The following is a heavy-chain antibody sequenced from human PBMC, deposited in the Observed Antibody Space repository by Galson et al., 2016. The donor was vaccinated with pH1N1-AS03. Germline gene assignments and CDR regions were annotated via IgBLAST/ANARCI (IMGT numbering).Heavy chain of an antibody. CDR2: IGSAGDT. CDR1: GFTFSDFD. CDR3: ARDPHGLEV. Sequence: SLRLSCAASGFTFSDFDMHWVRQVSRKSLEWVSGIGSAGDTYYAASVKGRFTISRENAKNSLYLQMSSVAAGDTAVYYCARDPHGLEVWGQGTAVTVSS. J-gene: IGHJ6*02. V-gene: IGHV3-13*01.